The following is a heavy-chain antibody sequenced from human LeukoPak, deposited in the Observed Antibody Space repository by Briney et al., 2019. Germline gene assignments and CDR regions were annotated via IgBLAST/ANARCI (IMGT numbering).Heavy chain of an antibody. CDR1: GFTFSNAW. V-gene: IGHV3-15*01. J-gene: IGHJ4*02. Sequence: KPGGSLRLSCAASGFTFSNAWMSWVRQAPGKGLEWVDRIKSKTDGGTTDYAAPVKGRFTISRDDSKNTLYLQMNSLKTEDTAVYYCTTGIAAAGFDYWGQGTLVTVSS. CDR3: TTGIAAAGFDY. D-gene: IGHD6-13*01. CDR2: IKSKTDGGTT.